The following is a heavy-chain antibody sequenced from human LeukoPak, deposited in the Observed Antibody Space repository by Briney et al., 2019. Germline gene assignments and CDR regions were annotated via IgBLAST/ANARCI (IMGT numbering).Heavy chain of an antibody. Sequence: GGSLRLSCAASGFPFSDYGMYWVRQAPGKGLEWPAVISHDGNNKHYADSVKGRITISRDNSMNTLYLQMNSLRAEDTAVYYCARVVSGNFDYWGQGTLVTVSS. CDR2: ISHDGNNK. CDR1: GFPFSDYG. CDR3: ARVVSGNFDY. D-gene: IGHD2-15*01. V-gene: IGHV3-30*03. J-gene: IGHJ4*02.